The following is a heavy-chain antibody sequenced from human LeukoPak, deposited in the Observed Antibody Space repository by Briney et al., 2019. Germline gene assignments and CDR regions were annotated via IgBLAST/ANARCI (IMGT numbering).Heavy chain of an antibody. CDR1: GFTFSNAW. J-gene: IGHJ4*02. CDR2: IGSSSTNI. Sequence: GGSLRLSCAASGFTFSNAWMSWVRQAPGKGLEWVSYIGSSSTNINYADSVKGRFTVSRDNAKNSLYLQMNSLRAEDTVVYYCARVNPTSGGFYAYWGQGTLATVSS. V-gene: IGHV3-11*06. CDR3: ARVNPTSGGFYAY. D-gene: IGHD3-22*01.